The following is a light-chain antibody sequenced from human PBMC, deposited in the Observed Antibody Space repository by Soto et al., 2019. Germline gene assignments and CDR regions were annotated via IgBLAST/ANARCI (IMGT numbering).Light chain of an antibody. Sequence: QSALTQPASVSGSPGQSITISCAGTSRDVGGYNYVSWYQQYPGKAPKVIISEVTNRPSGVPNRFSGSKSGNTASLTISGIQAEDEADYYCSSYTSVSTWLFGGGTKLTVL. CDR2: EVT. J-gene: IGLJ2*01. CDR3: SSYTSVSTWL. CDR1: SRDVGGYNY. V-gene: IGLV2-14*01.